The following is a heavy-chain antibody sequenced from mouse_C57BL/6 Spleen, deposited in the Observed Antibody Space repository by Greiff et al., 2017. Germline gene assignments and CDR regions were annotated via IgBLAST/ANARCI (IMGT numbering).Heavy chain of an antibody. CDR1: GYTFTSYW. J-gene: IGHJ4*01. CDR2: IHPNSGST. Sequence: QVQLQQSGAELVKPGASVKLSCKASGYTFTSYWMHWVKQRPGQGLEWIGMIHPNSGSTNYNEKFKSKATLTVDKSSSTAYMQLSRLTSEESAVYYYAREENYYAMDYWGQGTSVTVSS. CDR3: AREENYYAMDY. V-gene: IGHV1-64*01.